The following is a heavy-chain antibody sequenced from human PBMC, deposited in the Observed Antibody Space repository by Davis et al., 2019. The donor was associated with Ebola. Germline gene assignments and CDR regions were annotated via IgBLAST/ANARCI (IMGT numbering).Heavy chain of an antibody. V-gene: IGHV3-7*03. D-gene: IGHD1-14*01. CDR2: IKQDGSEK. CDR1: GFTFSSYW. CDR3: AREDETITSGMDV. J-gene: IGHJ6*02. Sequence: GGSLRLSCAASGFTFSSYWMSWVRQAPGKGLEWVANIKQDGSEKYYVDSVKGRFTISRDNAKNSLYLQMNSLRAEDTAVYYCAREDETITSGMDVWGQGTTVTVSS.